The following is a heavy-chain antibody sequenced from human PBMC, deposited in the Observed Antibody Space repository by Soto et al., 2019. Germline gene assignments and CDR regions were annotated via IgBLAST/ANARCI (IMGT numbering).Heavy chain of an antibody. CDR1: GFTFSSYG. J-gene: IGHJ6*02. D-gene: IGHD6-13*01. V-gene: IGHV3-30*18. Sequence: GGSLRLSCAASGFTFSSYGMHWVRQAPGKGLEWVAVISYDGSNKYYADSVKGRFTISRDNSKNTLYLQMNSLRAEDTAVYYCAKDRYISSWYWSVGSAPPLYYYYGMDVWGQGTTVTVSS. CDR3: AKDRYISSWYWSVGSAPPLYYYYGMDV. CDR2: ISYDGSNK.